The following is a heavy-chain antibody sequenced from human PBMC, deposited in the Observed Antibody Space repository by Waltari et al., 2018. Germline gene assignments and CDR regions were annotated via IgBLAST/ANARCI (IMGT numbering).Heavy chain of an antibody. CDR2: INWNGGST. D-gene: IGHD5-12*01. Sequence: EVQLVESGGGVVRPGGSLRLSCAASGFTFDDYGMSWVRQAPGKGLEWVSGINWNGGSTGYADSGKVRFTISRDNAKTSLYLQMNSLRAEDTALYYCARDPRKRWLQLGDFDYWGQGTLVTVSS. CDR1: GFTFDDYG. J-gene: IGHJ4*02. CDR3: ARDPRKRWLQLGDFDY. V-gene: IGHV3-20*04.